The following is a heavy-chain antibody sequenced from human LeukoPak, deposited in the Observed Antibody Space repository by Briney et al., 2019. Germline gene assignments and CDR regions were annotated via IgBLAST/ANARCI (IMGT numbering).Heavy chain of an antibody. Sequence: GASVKVSCKASGGTFINYGINWVRQAPGQGLEWMGAIIPMFDTPSYAQKFKGRVTITADKSTSTAYMDLSSLRSEDTAVYYCARDFSSNWEHDAFDIWGQGTMVTVSS. D-gene: IGHD4-11*01. CDR3: ARDFSSNWEHDAFDI. CDR2: IIPMFDTP. CDR1: GGTFINYG. J-gene: IGHJ3*02. V-gene: IGHV1-69*06.